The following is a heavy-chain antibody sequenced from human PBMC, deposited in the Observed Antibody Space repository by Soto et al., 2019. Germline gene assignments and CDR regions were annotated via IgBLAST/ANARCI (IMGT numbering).Heavy chain of an antibody. CDR1: GGSISSGGYY. V-gene: IGHV4-31*03. D-gene: IGHD3-22*01. CDR2: IYYSGST. J-gene: IGHJ4*02. CDR3: AGHYYDSSGYYKLGFDY. Sequence: SETLSLTCTVSGGSISSGGYYWSWIRQHPGKGLEWIGYIYYSGSTYYNPSLKSRVTISVDTSKNQFSLKLSSVTAADTAVYYCAGHYYDSSGYYKLGFDYWGQGTLVTVSS.